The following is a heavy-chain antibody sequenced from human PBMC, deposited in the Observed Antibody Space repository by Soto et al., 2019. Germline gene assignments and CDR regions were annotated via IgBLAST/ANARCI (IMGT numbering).Heavy chain of an antibody. CDR3: SCDRYRQLVRRFAS. CDR2: ISSNGGST. Sequence: PGGSLRLSCSASGFTFSSYAMHWVRQAPGKGLEYVSAISSNGGSTYYADSVKGRFTISRDNSKNTLYLQMSSLRTEDTAVYYCSCDRYRQLVRRFASWGQGTLVTVSS. CDR1: GFTFSSYA. D-gene: IGHD6-13*01. V-gene: IGHV3-64D*08. J-gene: IGHJ5*01.